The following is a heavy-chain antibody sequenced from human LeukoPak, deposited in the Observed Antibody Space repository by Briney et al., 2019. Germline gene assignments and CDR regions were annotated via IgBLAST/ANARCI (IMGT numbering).Heavy chain of an antibody. Sequence: PSETLSLTCAVYGGSFSGYYWSWIRQPPGKGLEWIGEINHSGSTNYNPSLKSRVTISVDTSKNQFSLKLSSVTAADTAVYYCARAVTTGAYYYGMDVWGQGTTVTFSS. CDR1: GGSFSGYY. J-gene: IGHJ6*02. CDR3: ARAVTTGAYYYGMDV. V-gene: IGHV4-34*01. D-gene: IGHD4-11*01. CDR2: INHSGST.